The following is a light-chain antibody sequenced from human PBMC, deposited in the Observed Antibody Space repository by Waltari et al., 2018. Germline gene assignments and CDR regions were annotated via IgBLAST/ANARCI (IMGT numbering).Light chain of an antibody. J-gene: IGLJ2*01. CDR1: SSDVGGSNH. CDR3: CSYAGTYTSYMF. CDR2: DVN. Sequence: QSALPQPRSVSGSPGQSVTIPCPATSSDVGGSNHVSSYQQHPYKAPKLMISDVNKPPSGVPDRFSGSKSGNTASLTISGLQAEDEADYYCCSYAGTYTSYMFFGGGTKLTVL. V-gene: IGLV2-11*01.